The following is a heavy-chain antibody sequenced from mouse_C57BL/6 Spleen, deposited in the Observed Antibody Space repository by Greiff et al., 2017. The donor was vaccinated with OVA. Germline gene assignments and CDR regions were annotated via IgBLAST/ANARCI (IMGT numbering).Heavy chain of an antibody. Sequence: EVQLQQSGPELVKPGASVKIPCKASGYTFTDYNMDWVKQSHGKSLEWIGDINPNNGGTIYNQKFKGKATLTVDKSSSTAYMELRSLTSEDTAVYYCARSIYYGNHWGAMDYWGQGTSVTVSS. V-gene: IGHV1-18*01. J-gene: IGHJ4*01. D-gene: IGHD2-1*01. CDR1: GYTFTDYN. CDR3: ARSIYYGNHWGAMDY. CDR2: INPNNGGT.